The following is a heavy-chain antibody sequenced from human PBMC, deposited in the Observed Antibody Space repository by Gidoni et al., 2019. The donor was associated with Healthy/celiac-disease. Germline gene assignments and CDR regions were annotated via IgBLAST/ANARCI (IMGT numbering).Heavy chain of an antibody. D-gene: IGHD4-17*01. CDR3: ARHEYGDYVEEGYYYYGMDV. CDR1: GYSFTSYW. Sequence: EVQLVQSGAEVKKPGESLKISCTGSGYSFTSYWIGWVRQMPGKGLEWMGIIYPGDSDTRYSPSFQGQVTISADKSISTAYLQWSSLKASDTAMYYCARHEYGDYVEEGYYYYGMDVWGQGTTVTVSS. CDR2: IYPGDSDT. J-gene: IGHJ6*02. V-gene: IGHV5-51*01.